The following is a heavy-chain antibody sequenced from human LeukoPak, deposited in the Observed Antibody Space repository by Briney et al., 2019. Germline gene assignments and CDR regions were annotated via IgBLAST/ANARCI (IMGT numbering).Heavy chain of an antibody. CDR1: GFTFSTYW. V-gene: IGHV3-7*03. Sequence: GGSLTLSCAASGFTFSTYWMMWLRQAPGKGLEGVANIKIDGSEKYYVDSVKGRFTISRDNAKNSLYLQMNSLRVEDTAVYYCARGVDIVATIWDYWGQGNLVTVSS. CDR3: ARGVDIVATIWDY. J-gene: IGHJ4*02. CDR2: IKIDGSEK. D-gene: IGHD5-12*01.